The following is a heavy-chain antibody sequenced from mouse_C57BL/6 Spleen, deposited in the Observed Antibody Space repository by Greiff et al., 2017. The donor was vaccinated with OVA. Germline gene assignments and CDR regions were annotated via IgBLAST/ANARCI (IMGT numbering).Heavy chain of an antibody. Sequence: DVQLVESGGDLVKPGGSLKLSCAASGFTFSSYGMSWVRQTPDKRLEWVATISSGGSYTYYPDSVKGRFTISRDNAKNTLYLQMSSLKSEDTAMYYCARDNRLYYAMDDWGQGTSVTVSS. J-gene: IGHJ4*01. D-gene: IGHD1-2*01. V-gene: IGHV5-6*01. CDR1: GFTFSSYG. CDR3: ARDNRLYYAMDD. CDR2: ISSGGSYT.